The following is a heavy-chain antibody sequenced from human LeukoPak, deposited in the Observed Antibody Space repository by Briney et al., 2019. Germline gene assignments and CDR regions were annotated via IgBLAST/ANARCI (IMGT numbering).Heavy chain of an antibody. CDR2: IYTSGST. Sequence: SETLSLICTVSGGFISSYYWRWIRQPPGKGLEWIGYIYTSGSTNYNPSVKCQVTISVDTCNNQCSLKLRCETAEAAVVYSFARLGSSSRNSSFDYSGQRSLLTVSS. J-gene: IGHJ4*02. V-gene: IGHV4-4*08. CDR3: ARLGSSSRNSSFDY. CDR1: GGFISSYY. D-gene: IGHD1-26*01.